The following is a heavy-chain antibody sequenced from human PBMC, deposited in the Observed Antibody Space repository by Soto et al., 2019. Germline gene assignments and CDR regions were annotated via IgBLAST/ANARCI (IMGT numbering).Heavy chain of an antibody. V-gene: IGHV3-15*07. Sequence: PGGSLRLSCAASGFTFSNAWINWVRQAPGKGLEWVGRIKSKTDGGTTDFAAPVKGRFAISRDDSKDMVYLQMNSLKTEDTGIYYCITDSYSTMIVDRFDYCAQGTPVPVSS. CDR2: IKSKTDGGTT. CDR1: GFTFSNAW. D-gene: IGHD3-22*01. CDR3: ITDSYSTMIVDRFDY. J-gene: IGHJ4*01.